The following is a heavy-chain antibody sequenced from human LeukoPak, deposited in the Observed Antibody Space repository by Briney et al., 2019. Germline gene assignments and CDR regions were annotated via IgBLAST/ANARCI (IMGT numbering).Heavy chain of an antibody. Sequence: GGSLRLSCAASGFTFSIYAMNWVRQAPGKGLEWVSGISDSGRNTYYSDSVKGRFTISRDNSEGTVYLQMNSLTAEDTAQYYCATGCVGSPNCQTTGYDHWGQGTLVTVSS. V-gene: IGHV3-23*01. J-gene: IGHJ4*02. CDR3: ATGCVGSPNCQTTGYDH. CDR1: GFTFSIYA. D-gene: IGHD2-2*01. CDR2: ISDSGRNT.